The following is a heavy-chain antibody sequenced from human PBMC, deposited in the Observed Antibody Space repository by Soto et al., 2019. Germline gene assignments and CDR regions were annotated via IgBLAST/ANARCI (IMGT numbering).Heavy chain of an antibody. CDR3: ARVVRALELLDAFGI. J-gene: IGHJ3*02. V-gene: IGHV1-69*01. CDR1: AGAISRDP. Sequence: KTSAGAISRDPSGWGRKAHEQGLEWMGGIIPIFGTANYAQKFQGRVTITADESTSTAYMELSSLRSEDTAVYYCARVVRALELLDAFGIWGQGTMGTVSS. D-gene: IGHD1-26*01. CDR2: IIPIFGTA.